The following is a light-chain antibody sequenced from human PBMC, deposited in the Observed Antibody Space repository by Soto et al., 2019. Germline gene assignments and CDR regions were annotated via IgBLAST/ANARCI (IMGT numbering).Light chain of an antibody. CDR3: QESYSTPSVT. CDR2: AAS. J-gene: IGKJ3*01. CDR1: QSITTY. V-gene: IGKV1-39*01. Sequence: DIQMTQSPSSLSPSVGDRVTITCRASQSITTYLNWYRQKPGKAPKLLIYAASSLQSGVPSRFSGSGSGTDLTLTISSLQTEDFANYYCQESYSTPSVTFGPGTKVDIK.